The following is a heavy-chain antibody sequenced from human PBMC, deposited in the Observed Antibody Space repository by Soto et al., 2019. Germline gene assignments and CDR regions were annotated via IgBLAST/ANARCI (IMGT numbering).Heavy chain of an antibody. CDR2: TYYRSKWYN. Sequence: QSQTLSLTCAISGDSVSSDSAAWNWIRQSPSRGLEWLGRTYYRSKWYNDYVVSVKSRITINPDTSKNQVSLQLNSVTPEDTGVYYCAREEAGSYNFEYWGQGTLVTVSS. J-gene: IGHJ4*02. V-gene: IGHV6-1*01. CDR3: AREEAGSYNFEY. CDR1: GDSVSSDSAA. D-gene: IGHD6-13*01.